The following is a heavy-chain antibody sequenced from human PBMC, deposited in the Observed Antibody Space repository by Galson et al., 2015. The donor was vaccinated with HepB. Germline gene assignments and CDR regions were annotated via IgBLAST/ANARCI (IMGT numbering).Heavy chain of an antibody. V-gene: IGHV3-66*01. CDR2: IYSGGTT. CDR3: AREMGD. J-gene: IGHJ4*02. CDR1: GFTVSSTY. D-gene: IGHD3-16*01. Sequence: SLRLSCAASGFTVSSTYMSWVRQTPGKGLEWASVIYSGGTTFYADSVKGRFTISRDNSKNTLYLQMNSLREEDTAVYYCAREMGDWGQGTLVTVSS.